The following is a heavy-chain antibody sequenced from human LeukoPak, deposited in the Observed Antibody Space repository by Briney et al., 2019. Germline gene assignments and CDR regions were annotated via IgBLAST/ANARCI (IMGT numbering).Heavy chain of an antibody. D-gene: IGHD6-13*01. J-gene: IGHJ4*02. CDR2: INPNSGGT. Sequence: ASVTVSCTASGYTFTGYYMHWVRLAPGQGLEWLGWINPNSGGTNYVQKFQGRVTMTRDTSISTAYMELSRLRSDDTAVYYCAAPGSWSDFDYWGQGTLVTVSS. CDR3: AAPGSWSDFDY. V-gene: IGHV1-2*02. CDR1: GYTFTGYY.